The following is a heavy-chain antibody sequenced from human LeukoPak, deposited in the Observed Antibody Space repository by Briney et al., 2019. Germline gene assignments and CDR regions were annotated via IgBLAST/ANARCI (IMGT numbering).Heavy chain of an antibody. CDR1: GGTFSSYA. J-gene: IGHJ4*02. Sequence: SVKVPCKASGGTFSSYAISWVRQAPGQGLEWMGRIIPIFGTANYAQKFQGRVTITTDESTSTAYMELSSLRSEDTAVYYCARDLDSYGTFDYWGQGTLVTVSP. CDR2: IIPIFGTA. V-gene: IGHV1-69*05. D-gene: IGHD5-18*01. CDR3: ARDLDSYGTFDY.